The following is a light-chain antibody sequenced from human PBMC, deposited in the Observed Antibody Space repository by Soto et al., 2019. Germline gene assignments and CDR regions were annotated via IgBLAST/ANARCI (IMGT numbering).Light chain of an antibody. J-gene: IGKJ4*01. CDR3: QQRSDWPST. CDR2: DAS. V-gene: IGKV3-11*01. CDR1: QSVSSY. Sequence: EIVLTQSPATLSLSPGERATLSCRASQSVSSYLAWYQQKPGPAPRLLIYDASNRATGIPARFSGSGSGTDFTLTISSLEPDDFAVYYCQQRSDWPSTFGGGTKVQIK.